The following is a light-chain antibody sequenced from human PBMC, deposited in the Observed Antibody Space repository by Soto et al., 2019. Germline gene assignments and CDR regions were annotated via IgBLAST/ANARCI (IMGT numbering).Light chain of an antibody. J-gene: IGLJ2*01. Sequence: QSVLTQPPSASGSPGQSVTISCTGSSSDVGGYNFVSWYQQHPGKAPKLLIYEVSKRPSGVPDRFSGSKSDNTASLTVSGLQAEDEADYYCSSFAGGNNLLFGGRTKLTVL. CDR1: SSDVGGYNF. V-gene: IGLV2-8*01. CDR3: SSFAGGNNLL. CDR2: EVS.